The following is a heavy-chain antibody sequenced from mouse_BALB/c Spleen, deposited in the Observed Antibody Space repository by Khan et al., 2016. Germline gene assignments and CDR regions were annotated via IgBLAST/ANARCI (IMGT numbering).Heavy chain of an antibody. D-gene: IGHD3-1*01. V-gene: IGHV3-2*02. CDR3: ATSSSGYWYYFDY. Sequence: EVQLLETGPGLVKPSQSLSLTCTVTGYSITSDYAWNWIRQFPGNKLEWMGNINYSGSTNYNPSLKSRISLTRDTSKNQFFLQLNSVTTEDTATYYCATSSSGYWYYFDYWGQGTALTVSS. CDR1: GYSITSDYA. CDR2: INYSGST. J-gene: IGHJ2*01.